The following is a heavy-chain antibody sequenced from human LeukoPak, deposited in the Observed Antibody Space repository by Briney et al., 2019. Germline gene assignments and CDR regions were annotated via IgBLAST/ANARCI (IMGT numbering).Heavy chain of an antibody. J-gene: IGHJ6*03. CDR3: ARVVGLTGCSSSWYSGYYYYMDV. Sequence: ASVKVSSKASGGTFSSYAISWVRQAPGQGLEWMGGIIPIFGTTNYAQKFQDRVTITADKSTSTAYMELSSLRSEDTAVYYCARVVGLTGCSSSWYSGYYYYMDVWGKGTTVTVSS. V-gene: IGHV1-69*06. CDR2: IIPIFGTT. D-gene: IGHD6-13*01. CDR1: GGTFSSYA.